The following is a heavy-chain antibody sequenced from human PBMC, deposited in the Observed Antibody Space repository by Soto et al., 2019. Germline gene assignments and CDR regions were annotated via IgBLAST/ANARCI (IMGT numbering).Heavy chain of an antibody. J-gene: IGHJ3*02. D-gene: IGHD3-9*01. V-gene: IGHV1-69*04. CDR3: ARDYHYDILTGIQNHDAFDI. CDR2: IIPILGIA. Sequence: EASLKVSCKASGGTFSSYTISWVRQAPGQGLEWMGRIIPILGIANYAQKFQGRVTITADKSTSTAYMELSSLRSEDTAVYYCARDYHYDILTGIQNHDAFDIWGQGTMVTVSS. CDR1: GGTFSSYT.